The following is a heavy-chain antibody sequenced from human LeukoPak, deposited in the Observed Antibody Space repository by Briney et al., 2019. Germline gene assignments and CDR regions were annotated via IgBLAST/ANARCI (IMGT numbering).Heavy chain of an antibody. CDR3: ARVVSGWYPFDY. J-gene: IGHJ4*02. V-gene: IGHV3-30-3*01. CDR1: GFTFSSYA. D-gene: IGHD6-19*01. Sequence: GGSLRLSCAASGFTFSSYAMHWVRQAPGKGLEWVAVISYDGSNKYYADSVKGRFTISRDNSKNTLYLQMNSLRAEDTAVYYCARVVSGWYPFDYWGQGTLVTVSS. CDR2: ISYDGSNK.